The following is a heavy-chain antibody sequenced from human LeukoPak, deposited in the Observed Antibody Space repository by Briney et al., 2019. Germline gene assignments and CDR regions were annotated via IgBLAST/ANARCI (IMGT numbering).Heavy chain of an antibody. J-gene: IGHJ5*02. D-gene: IGHD3/OR15-3a*01. V-gene: IGHV1-8*01. CDR1: GYIFSKYD. CDR3: ARKFYDLWSGYLNYFDP. Sequence: ASVKVSCKASGYIFSKYDINWVRQAPGQGLEWMGWMNPNSGDTGYAQRFQGRLTMTRNTSTSTAYMELSNLRSEDTAVYYCARKFYDLWSGYLNYFDPWGQGTLVTVSS. CDR2: MNPNSGDT.